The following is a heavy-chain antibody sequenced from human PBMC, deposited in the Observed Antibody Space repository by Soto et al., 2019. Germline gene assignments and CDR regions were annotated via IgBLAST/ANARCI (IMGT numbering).Heavy chain of an antibody. D-gene: IGHD6-19*01. J-gene: IGHJ6*03. Sequence: GGSLRLSCAASGFTFSSYAMSWVRQAPGKGLEWVSAISGSGGSTYYADSVKGRFTISRDNFKNTLYLQMNSLRAEDTAVYYCAKYSAAVAGKNYYYYYMDVWGKGTTVTVSS. CDR3: AKYSAAVAGKNYYYYYMDV. V-gene: IGHV3-23*01. CDR2: ISGSGGST. CDR1: GFTFSSYA.